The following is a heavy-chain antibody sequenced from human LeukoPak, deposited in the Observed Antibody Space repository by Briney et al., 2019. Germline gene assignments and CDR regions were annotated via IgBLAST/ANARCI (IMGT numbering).Heavy chain of an antibody. CDR1: GFTFSSYW. D-gene: IGHD3-3*01. J-gene: IGHJ4*02. CDR3: ARGGYYDFWSGYRGTVSADY. CDR2: IKQDGSEK. Sequence: GGSLRLSCAASGFTFSSYWMSWVRQAPGKGLEWVANIKQDGSEKYYVDSVKGRFTISRDNAKNSLYLQMNCLRAEDTAVYYCARGGYYDFWSGYRGTVSADYWGQGTLVTVSS. V-gene: IGHV3-7*01.